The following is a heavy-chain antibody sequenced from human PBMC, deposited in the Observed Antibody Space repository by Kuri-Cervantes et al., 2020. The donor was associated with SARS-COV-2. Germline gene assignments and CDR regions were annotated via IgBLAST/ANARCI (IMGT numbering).Heavy chain of an antibody. Sequence: GGSLRLSCAASGFAVRTTYMAWVRQAPGKGLECVSVIYSGGNTYYADSVKGRFTISRDSSKNTLYLQMNSLRAEDTAVYYCARAKSPNAALVPADYWGQGTLVTVSS. CDR3: ARAKSPNAALVPADY. V-gene: IGHV3-53*01. CDR1: GFAVRTTY. D-gene: IGHD5-18*01. CDR2: IYSGGNT. J-gene: IGHJ4*02.